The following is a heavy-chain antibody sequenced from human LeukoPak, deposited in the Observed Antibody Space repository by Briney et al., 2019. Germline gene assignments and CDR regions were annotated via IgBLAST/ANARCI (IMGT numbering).Heavy chain of an antibody. CDR3: ARDSMVRGATLDH. CDR1: GYGFNSYG. J-gene: IGHJ4*02. V-gene: IGHV1-18*01. CDR2: ISGYNGNT. Sequence: ASVKVSCKASGYGFNSYGISWVRQAPGQGLEWMAWISGYNGNTNYAQKFQGRVTMSTDTSTGTVYMELRSLRSADTAVYHCARDSMVRGATLDHWGQGTLVTVSS. D-gene: IGHD3-10*01.